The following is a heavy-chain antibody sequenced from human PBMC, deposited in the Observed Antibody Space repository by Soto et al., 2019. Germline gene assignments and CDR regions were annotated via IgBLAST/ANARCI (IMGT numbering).Heavy chain of an antibody. CDR1: GDSVSRYSAS. CDR2: TYYRSKWYN. J-gene: IGHJ5*02. D-gene: IGHD2-15*01. CDR3: ARYPLDYSHWFDP. Sequence: PPLRITDAISGDSVSRYSASSNLIRPTPSRGLEWLGRTYYRSKWYNDYAVSVKSRITINPDTSKNQFSLQLNSVTPEDTAVYYCARYPLDYSHWFDPRGQGTLVTVS. V-gene: IGHV6-1*01.